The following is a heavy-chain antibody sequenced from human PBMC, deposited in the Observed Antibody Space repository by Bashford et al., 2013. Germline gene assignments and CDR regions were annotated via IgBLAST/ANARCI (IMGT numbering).Heavy chain of an antibody. J-gene: IGHJ5*02. CDR2: VYHSGTT. V-gene: IGHV4-4*02. Sequence: SSETLSLTCAVSGGSISSTNWWSWVRQPPGKGLEWIGEVYHSGTTNYNPSLKSRVTISLDKSKNQFSLKLTSVTAADTAVYYCARDWSYSGGSGKALSWFDPWGQGTLVTVSS. D-gene: IGHD3-10*01. CDR3: ARDWSYSGGSGKALSWFDP. CDR1: GGSISSTNW.